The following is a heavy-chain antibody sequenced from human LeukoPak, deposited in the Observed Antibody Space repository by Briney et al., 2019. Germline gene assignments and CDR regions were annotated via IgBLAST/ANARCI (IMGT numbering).Heavy chain of an antibody. CDR3: ARSEAAEDAFHI. J-gene: IGHJ3*02. V-gene: IGHV3-23*01. CDR2: ISGSGSNT. CDR1: GFTFSSYA. Sequence: GGSLRLSCAASGFTFSSYAMSWVRQAPGKGLEWVSSISGSGSNTHYADSVKGRFTISRDNSKNTLYLQMNSLRAEDTAVYYCARSEAAEDAFHIWGQGTMVTVSS.